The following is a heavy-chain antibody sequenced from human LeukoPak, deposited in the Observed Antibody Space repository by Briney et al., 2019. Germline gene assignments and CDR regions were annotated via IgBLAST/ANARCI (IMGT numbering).Heavy chain of an antibody. D-gene: IGHD6-19*01. CDR3: AKAGAGTFYHYGMDV. V-gene: IGHV3-9*01. J-gene: IGHJ6*02. CDR2: INWNSGDI. CDR1: GFTFDDYA. Sequence: GGSLRLSCAASGFTFDDYAMHWVRQAPGKGPEWVSGINWNSGDIGYADYVKGRFTISRDNAKNSLYLQMNSLRAEDTALYYCAKAGAGTFYHYGMDVWGQGTTVTVSS.